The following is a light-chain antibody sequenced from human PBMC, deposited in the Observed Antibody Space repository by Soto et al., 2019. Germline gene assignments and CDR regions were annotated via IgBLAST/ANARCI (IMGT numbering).Light chain of an antibody. CDR2: GAS. J-gene: IGKJ3*01. Sequence: EIVLTQSPGTLSLSPGERATLSCRASQSVSSSYLAWYQQKPGQAPRLLIYGASSRATGIQDRFSGSGSGTDFPLTISRLEREDFAVYYCQQYGSSPRFTFGPGTKVDIK. V-gene: IGKV3-20*01. CDR3: QQYGSSPRFT. CDR1: QSVSSSY.